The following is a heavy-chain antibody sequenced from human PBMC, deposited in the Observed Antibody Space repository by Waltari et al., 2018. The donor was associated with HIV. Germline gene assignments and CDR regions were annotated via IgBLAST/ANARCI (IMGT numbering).Heavy chain of an antibody. CDR3: STSRQNNSYASDYGAYLLAS. J-gene: IGHJ4*02. D-gene: IGHD4-17*01. V-gene: IGHV1-69*12. CDR2: VIPVFGTL. CDR1: GGTLNRYS. Sequence: QVQLVQSGAEVKRPGSSVKVSCQASGGTLNRYSVSWVRQAPGQGLEWMGGVIPVFGTLNYAQKFKDRLTLIADEAKGTAYMELTNLRSEDTALYYCSTSRQNNSYASDYGAYLLASWGQGTLVTVSS.